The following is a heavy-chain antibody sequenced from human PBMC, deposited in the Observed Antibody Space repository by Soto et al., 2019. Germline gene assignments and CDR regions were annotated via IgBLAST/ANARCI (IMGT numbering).Heavy chain of an antibody. V-gene: IGHV2-5*01. CDR1: GFSLRTTGVG. CDR3: AHTWGLPFDY. J-gene: IGHJ4*02. Sequence: QITLKESGPTLVKPTQTLTLTCTYSGFSLRTTGVGVGWIRQPPGKALEWLGIIYWNDDKRYSPSLKSRFTLTSDISKSQVVLIMTNMDPVDTGTYYCAHTWGLPFDYWGQGTLVIVSS. D-gene: IGHD3-16*01. CDR2: IYWNDDK.